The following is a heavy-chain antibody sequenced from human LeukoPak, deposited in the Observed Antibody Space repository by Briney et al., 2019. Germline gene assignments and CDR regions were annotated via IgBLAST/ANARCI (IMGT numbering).Heavy chain of an antibody. J-gene: IGHJ3*02. Sequence: PSETLSLTCFVSGDSITSRSFYWGWIRQPPGKNLEWIGNVYYNGRTSYNPSLKTRVTISVDTSRNHFSLKLTSVTAADTAVYYCARIPTNAVPAAHNGFDIWGQGTMLTVSS. CDR1: GDSITSRSFY. V-gene: IGHV4-39*02. CDR2: VYYNGRT. D-gene: IGHD2-2*01. CDR3: ARIPTNAVPAAHNGFDI.